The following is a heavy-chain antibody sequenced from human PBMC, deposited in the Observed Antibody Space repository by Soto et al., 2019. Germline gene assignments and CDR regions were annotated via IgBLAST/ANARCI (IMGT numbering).Heavy chain of an antibody. D-gene: IGHD5-12*01. CDR3: ARWRWLQLSIDF. V-gene: IGHV4-59*12. Sequence: SETLSLTCTVSGGSISSYYWSWIRQPPGKGLEWIGYIYYSGSTNYNPSLKSRVTISVDTSKNQFSLKLSSVTAADTAVYYCARWRWLQLSIDFSGQGTLVTVSS. CDR1: GGSISSYY. CDR2: IYYSGST. J-gene: IGHJ4*02.